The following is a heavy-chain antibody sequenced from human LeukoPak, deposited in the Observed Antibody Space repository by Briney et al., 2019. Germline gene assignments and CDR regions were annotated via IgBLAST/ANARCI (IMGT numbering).Heavy chain of an antibody. CDR1: GFTFSSYG. CDR3: TKDFSAVIVVVHLDH. D-gene: IGHD3-22*01. Sequence: PGGSLRLSCAASGFTFSSYGMSWVRQAPGKGLEWVSAISGSGGSTYYADSVKGRFTISRDNSKNTLYLQMNSLRAEDTAMYYCTKDFSAVIVVVHLDHWGQGTLVSVSS. CDR2: ISGSGGST. V-gene: IGHV3-23*01. J-gene: IGHJ4*02.